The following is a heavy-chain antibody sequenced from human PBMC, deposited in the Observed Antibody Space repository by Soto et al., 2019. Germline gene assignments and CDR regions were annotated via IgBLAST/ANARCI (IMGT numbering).Heavy chain of an antibody. Sequence: ASVKVSCKAYGYTFTTYGISWVRQAPGQGLEWMGWISAYNGNTNYAQRLQGRVTMTADTSTSTAYMELRSLRSDDTALYYCARDVSLIAAAAWVWGQGTLVTVSS. CDR3: ARDVSLIAAAAWV. V-gene: IGHV1-18*01. CDR2: ISAYNGNT. J-gene: IGHJ4*02. D-gene: IGHD6-13*01. CDR1: GYTFTTYG.